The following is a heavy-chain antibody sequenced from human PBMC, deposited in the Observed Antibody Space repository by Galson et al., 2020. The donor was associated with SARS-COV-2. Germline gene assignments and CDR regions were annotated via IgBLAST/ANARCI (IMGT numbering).Heavy chain of an antibody. CDR3: ARGGLAAAGPYYYYGMDV. CDR1: GYTFTGYY. D-gene: IGHD6-13*01. J-gene: IGHJ6*02. CDR2: INPNRGGT. Sequence: ASVQVPCKASGYTFTGYYMHWLRQAPGQGLEWMGWINPNRGGTNYAQKFQGRVTMTRDPSISTAYMELSRLRSDDTAVYYCARGGLAAAGPYYYYGMDVWGQGTTVTVSS. V-gene: IGHV1-2*02.